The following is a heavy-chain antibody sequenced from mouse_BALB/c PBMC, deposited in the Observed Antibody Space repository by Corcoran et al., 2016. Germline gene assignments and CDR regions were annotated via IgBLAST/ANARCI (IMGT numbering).Heavy chain of an antibody. J-gene: IGHJ3*01. CDR2: IDPENGNT. V-gene: IGHV14-1*02. Sequence: EAQLQQSGAELVRPGALVKLSCKASGFNIKDYYMHWVKQRPEQGLEWIGWIDPENGNTIYDPKFQGKASITADTSSNTAYLQLSSLTSEDTAVYYCARGRGRFAYWGQGTLVTVSA. CDR3: ARGRGRFAY. CDR1: GFNIKDYY.